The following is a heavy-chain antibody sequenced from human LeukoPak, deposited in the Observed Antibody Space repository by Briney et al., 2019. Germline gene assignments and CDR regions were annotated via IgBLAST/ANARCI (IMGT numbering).Heavy chain of an antibody. CDR3: AGDTHSSSWYDH. D-gene: IGHD6-19*01. J-gene: IGHJ5*02. CDR2: IYSDGNT. CDR1: GFTVSSIY. V-gene: IGHV3-53*01. Sequence: GGSLRLSCAVSGFTVSSIYMSWVRQAPGKGLEWDSFIYSDGNTYYADSVKGRFTLSRDSSRNTLYLQMNSLRVDDTAVYYCAGDTHSSSWYDHWGQGTLVTVSS.